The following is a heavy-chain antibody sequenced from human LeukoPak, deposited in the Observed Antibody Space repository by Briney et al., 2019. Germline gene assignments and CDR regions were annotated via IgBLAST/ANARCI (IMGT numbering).Heavy chain of an antibody. CDR3: ARVSVIDFYYYYYMDV. CDR1: GFTFSAYE. CDR2: IGSSGSTV. J-gene: IGHJ6*03. D-gene: IGHD4-11*01. V-gene: IGHV3-48*03. Sequence: PGGSLRLSCAASGFTFSAYEMNWVRQAPGKGLEWVSYIGSSGSTVYYADSVKGRFTISRDNAKNSLYLQMNSLRAEDTALYYCARVSVIDFYYYYYMDVWGKGTTVTVSS.